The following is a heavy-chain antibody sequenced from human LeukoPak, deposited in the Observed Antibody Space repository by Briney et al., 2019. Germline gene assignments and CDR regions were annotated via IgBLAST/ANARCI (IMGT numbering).Heavy chain of an antibody. CDR1: GGTFSSYA. CDR3: ARDILTGSEPGY. CDR2: IIPIFGTA. Sequence: ASVKVSCKASGGTFSSYAISWVRQAPGQGLEWMGRIIPIFGTANYAQKFQGRVTITTDESTSTAYMELSRLRSDDTAVYYCARDILTGSEPGYWGQGTLVTVSS. D-gene: IGHD3-9*01. V-gene: IGHV1-69*05. J-gene: IGHJ4*02.